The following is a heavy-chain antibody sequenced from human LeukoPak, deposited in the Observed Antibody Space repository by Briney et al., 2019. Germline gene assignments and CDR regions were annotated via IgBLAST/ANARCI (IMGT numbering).Heavy chain of an antibody. CDR2: INPNSGGT. J-gene: IGHJ3*02. D-gene: IGHD4-17*01. CDR1: GYTFTGYY. V-gene: IGHV1-2*06. CDR3: ARDISDYGDSEGAFDI. Sequence: GASVKVSCKASGYTFTGYYMHWVRQAPGLGLEWMGRINPNSGGTNYAQKFQGRVTMTRDTSISTAYMELSRLRSDDTAVYYCARDISDYGDSEGAFDIWGQGTMVTVSS.